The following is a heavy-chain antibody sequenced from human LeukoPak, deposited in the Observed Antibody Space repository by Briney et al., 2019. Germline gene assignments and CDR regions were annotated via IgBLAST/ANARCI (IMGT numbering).Heavy chain of an antibody. J-gene: IGHJ4*02. Sequence: ASVKVSCKASGYTFTSYGISWVRQAPGQGLEWMGWISAYNGNTNYAQKLQGRVTMTTGTSTSTAYMELRSLRSDDTAVYYCARSVAPYNYFDYWGKGTLVTVSS. V-gene: IGHV1-18*01. CDR3: ARSVAPYNYFDY. CDR2: ISAYNGNT. CDR1: GYTFTSYG. D-gene: IGHD6-19*01.